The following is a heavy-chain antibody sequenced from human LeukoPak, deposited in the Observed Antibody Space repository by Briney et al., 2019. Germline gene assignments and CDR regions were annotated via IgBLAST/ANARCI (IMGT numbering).Heavy chain of an antibody. D-gene: IGHD3-16*01. CDR1: GFTFGHHF. CDR3: ARAVDVADY. CDR2: INPDGSIK. J-gene: IGHJ4*02. V-gene: IGHV3-7*01. Sequence: GGSLRLSCVASGFTFGHHFMSWVRQAPGGGLEWVANINPDGSIKFHADSVKGRFSVSRDNARNSVYLQMNSLRGEDTAIYYCARAVDVADYWGQGTLVAVSS.